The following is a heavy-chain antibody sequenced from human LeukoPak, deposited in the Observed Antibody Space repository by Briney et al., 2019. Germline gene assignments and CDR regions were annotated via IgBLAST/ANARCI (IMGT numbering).Heavy chain of an antibody. CDR3: ARAPSSSWYYFDY. D-gene: IGHD6-13*01. CDR2: IWYDGTNK. CDR1: GFTFSSYG. J-gene: IGHJ4*02. V-gene: IGHV3-33*01. Sequence: PGRSLRLSCAASGFTFSSYGMQGVRQAPGKGLEWVAVIWYDGTNKYYADSVKGRFTISRDNSKNTLYLQMNSLRAEDTAVYYCARAPSSSWYYFDYWGQGTLVTVSS.